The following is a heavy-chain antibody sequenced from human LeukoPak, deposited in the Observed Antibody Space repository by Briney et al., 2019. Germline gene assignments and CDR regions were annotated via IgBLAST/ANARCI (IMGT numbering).Heavy chain of an antibody. V-gene: IGHV3-11*01. Sequence: GGSLRLSCAASGFTVSSNYMSWIRQAPGKGLEWVSYISSSGSTIYYADSVKGRFTISRDNAKNSLYLQMNSLRAEDTAVYYCASLRKVLLWFGELYWGQGTLVTVSS. D-gene: IGHD3-10*01. J-gene: IGHJ4*02. CDR3: ASLRKVLLWFGELY. CDR2: ISSSGSTI. CDR1: GFTVSSNY.